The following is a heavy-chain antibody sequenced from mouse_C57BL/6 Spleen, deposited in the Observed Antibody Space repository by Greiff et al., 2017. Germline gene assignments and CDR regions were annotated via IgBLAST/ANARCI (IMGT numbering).Heavy chain of an antibody. CDR2: ILPGGGST. D-gene: IGHD2-1*01. J-gene: IGHJ1*03. CDR1: GYAFSGYW. CDR3: AGREGNYVDWYFDD. V-gene: IGHV1-9*01. Sequence: VQLQQSGAELMKPGASVKISCKATGYAFSGYWIEWVKQRPGHGLEWIGKILPGGGSTNYNEKFKGKATFTADTSSNTAYMQLSSLTTEDSAIYVCAGREGNYVDWYFDDWGTGTTLTVSS.